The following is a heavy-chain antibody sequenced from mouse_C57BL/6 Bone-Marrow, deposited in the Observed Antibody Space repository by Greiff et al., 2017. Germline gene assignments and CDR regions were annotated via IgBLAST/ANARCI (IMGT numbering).Heavy chain of an antibody. CDR1: GYTFTDYY. Sequence: EVQLQQSGPELVKPGASVKISCKASGYTFTDYYMNWVKQSHGKSLEWIGDINPNNGGTSYNQKFKGKATLTVDKSSSTAYMELRSLTSEDSAVYYCARDCYYGSSYWYFDVWGTGTTVTVSS. V-gene: IGHV1-26*01. CDR2: INPNNGGT. D-gene: IGHD1-1*01. J-gene: IGHJ1*03. CDR3: ARDCYYGSSYWYFDV.